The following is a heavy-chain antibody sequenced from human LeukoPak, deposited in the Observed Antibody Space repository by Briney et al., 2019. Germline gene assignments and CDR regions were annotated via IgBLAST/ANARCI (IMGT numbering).Heavy chain of an antibody. D-gene: IGHD3-10*01. CDR1: GYTFTVYY. J-gene: IGHJ6*02. CDR2: INPNSGGT. V-gene: IGHV1-2*02. Sequence: ASVKVSFKASGYTFTVYYMHWVRQAPGQGLEWMGWINPNSGGTNYAQKFQGRVTMTRDTSISTPYIALSRLISDHTAVYYSARVTTRMVGGYYYYYGMDVWGQGTTVTVSS. CDR3: ARVTTRMVGGYYYYYGMDV.